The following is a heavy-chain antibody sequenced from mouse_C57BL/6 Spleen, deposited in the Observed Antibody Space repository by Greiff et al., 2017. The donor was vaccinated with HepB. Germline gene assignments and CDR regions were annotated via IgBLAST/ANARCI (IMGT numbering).Heavy chain of an antibody. CDR3: ARGDSNYGVAWFAY. V-gene: IGHV1-85*01. Sequence: QVQLQQSGPELVKPGASVKLSCKASGYTFTSYDINWVKQRPGQGLEWIGWIYPRDGSTKYNEKFKGKATSTVDTSSSTAYMELHSLTSEDSAVYFCARGDSNYGVAWFAYWGQGTLVTVSA. CDR1: GYTFTSYD. J-gene: IGHJ3*01. CDR2: IYPRDGST. D-gene: IGHD2-5*01.